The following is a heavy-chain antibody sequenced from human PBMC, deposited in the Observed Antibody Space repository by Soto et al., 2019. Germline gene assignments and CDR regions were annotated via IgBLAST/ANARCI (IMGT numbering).Heavy chain of an antibody. CDR2: ISAYNGNT. CDR3: ARDRESLPRGFSYGDTADY. Sequence: QVKLVQSGAEVKKPGASVKVSCKASGYTFTSYGISWVRQAPGQGLEWMGWISAYNGNTNYAQKLQGRVTMTTDTSTSTAYLELRIRRSNDTAVYYCARDRESLPRGFSYGDTADYWGQGTLVTVSS. CDR1: GYTFTSYG. D-gene: IGHD5-18*01. V-gene: IGHV1-18*01. J-gene: IGHJ4*02.